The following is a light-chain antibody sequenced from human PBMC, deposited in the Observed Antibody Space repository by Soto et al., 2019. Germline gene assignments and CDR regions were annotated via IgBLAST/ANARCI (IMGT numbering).Light chain of an antibody. CDR1: SSNIGAGYD. J-gene: IGLJ2*01. CDR3: QSYDRSLSGSVI. V-gene: IGLV1-40*01. CDR2: GIS. Sequence: QSVLTQPPSVSGAPGQRVTISCTGSSSNIGAGYDVHWYQQLPGTAPKLLIYGISNRPSGVPDRFSGSKSGTSASLAITGLQAEDEADYYCQSYDRSLSGSVIFGGGTKLTVL.